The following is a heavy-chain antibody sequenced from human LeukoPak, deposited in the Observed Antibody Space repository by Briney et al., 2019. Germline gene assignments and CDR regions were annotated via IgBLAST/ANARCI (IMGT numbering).Heavy chain of an antibody. J-gene: IGHJ2*01. CDR2: MNPNSGNT. Sequence: ASVKVSCKASGYTFTSYDINWVRQATGQGLEWMGWMNPNSGNTGYAQKFQGRVTMTRNTSKSTAYMELSSLRSEDTAVYYCARGGSSSHYWYFELWGRGTLVTVSS. V-gene: IGHV1-8*01. CDR1: GYTFTSYD. CDR3: ARGGSSSHYWYFEL. D-gene: IGHD6-6*01.